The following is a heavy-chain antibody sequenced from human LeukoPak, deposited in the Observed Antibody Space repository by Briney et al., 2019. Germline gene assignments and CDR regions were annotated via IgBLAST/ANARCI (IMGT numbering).Heavy chain of an antibody. D-gene: IGHD3-10*01. J-gene: IGHJ4*02. CDR2: IKQDGSEK. V-gene: IGHV3-7*01. CDR3: ARDRLGSGSGFFDY. CDR1: GFTFSSYG. Sequence: GGTLRLSCAASGFTFSSYGMSWVRQAPGKGLEWVANIKQDGSEKYYVDSVKGRFTISRDNAKNSLYLQMNSLRAEDTAVYYCARDRLGSGSGFFDYWGQGTLVTVSS.